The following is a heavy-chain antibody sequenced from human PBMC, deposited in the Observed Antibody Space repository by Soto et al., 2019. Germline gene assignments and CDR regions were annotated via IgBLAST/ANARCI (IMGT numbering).Heavy chain of an antibody. D-gene: IGHD6-19*01. Sequence: XGILSLTFAVSGYSITTGSYWGWVRQPPGKGLEWIGSISQSGSSYYNPSLKSRLTILIDMSKNQFSLKLSSVTAADTAVYYCERPHSSGWFTCDYWGQGALVTVSS. J-gene: IGHJ4*02. CDR2: ISQSGSS. V-gene: IGHV4-38-2*01. CDR1: GYSITTGSY. CDR3: ERPHSSGWFTCDY.